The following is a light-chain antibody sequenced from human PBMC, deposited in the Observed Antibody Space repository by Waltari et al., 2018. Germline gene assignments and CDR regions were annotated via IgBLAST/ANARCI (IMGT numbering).Light chain of an antibody. CDR3: QQCDRSPLT. CDR2: GAS. V-gene: IGKV3-20*01. CDR1: QSVTSSY. J-gene: IGKJ4*01. Sequence: IVLTQSPGTLSLSPGERATLSCRASQSVTSSYLAWYQQKPGQAPRLLIYGASTRATGIPDRFSGSGSGTDFTLTISSLDPEDFAVYYCQQCDRSPLTFGGGTKVEIK.